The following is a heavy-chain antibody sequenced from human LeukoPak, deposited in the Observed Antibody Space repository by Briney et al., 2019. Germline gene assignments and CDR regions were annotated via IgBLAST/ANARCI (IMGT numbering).Heavy chain of an antibody. D-gene: IGHD2-8*01. V-gene: IGHV4-34*01. CDR3: ARAPRVYAARGPYYFDY. J-gene: IGHJ4*02. CDR2: INHSGST. CDR1: GGSFSGYY. Sequence: PSETLSLTXAVYGGSFSGYYWSWIRQPPGKGLEWIGEINHSGSTNYNPSLKSRVTISVDTSKNQFSLKLSSVTAADTAVYYCARAPRVYAARGPYYFDYWGQGTLVTVSS.